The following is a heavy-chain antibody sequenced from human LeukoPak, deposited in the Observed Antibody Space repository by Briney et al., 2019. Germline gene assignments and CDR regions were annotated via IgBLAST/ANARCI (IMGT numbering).Heavy chain of an antibody. CDR2: ISGSGGST. Sequence: GGSLRLSCAASGFTFSSYAMSWVRQAPGKGLEWVSDISGSGGSTYYADSVKGRFTISRDNSKNTVYSQMNSLRAEDTAVYYCAKGGWSGSPLNWFDPWGQGTLVTVSS. V-gene: IGHV3-23*01. J-gene: IGHJ5*02. CDR3: AKGGWSGSPLNWFDP. D-gene: IGHD3-3*01. CDR1: GFTFSSYA.